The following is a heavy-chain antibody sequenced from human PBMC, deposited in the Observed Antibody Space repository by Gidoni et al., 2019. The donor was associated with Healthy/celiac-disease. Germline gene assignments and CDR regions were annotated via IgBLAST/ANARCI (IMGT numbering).Heavy chain of an antibody. CDR1: GFTFSCYA. Sequence: EVQLLEYGGGLVQPGGPLRLSCAAAGFTFSCYAMSWVRPAPGQGLEWVSAISGSGGSKYYADSVKGRFTISRDNSKNTLYLQMNSLRAEDTAVYYCAKGAHRNWFDPWGQGTLVTVSS. CDR3: AKGAHRNWFDP. CDR2: ISGSGGSK. J-gene: IGHJ5*02. V-gene: IGHV3-23*01.